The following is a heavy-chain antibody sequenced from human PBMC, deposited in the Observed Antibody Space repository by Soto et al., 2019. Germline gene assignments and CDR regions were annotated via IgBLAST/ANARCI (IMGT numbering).Heavy chain of an antibody. J-gene: IGHJ5*02. CDR2: IYYSGST. V-gene: IGHV4-59*01. Sequence: QVQLQESGPGLVKPSETLSLTCTVSGGSISSYYWSWIRQPPGKGLEWIGYIYYSGSTNYNPSLKSRVTTSVDTSKNQFSLKLSSVTAADTAVYYCARVGGAYYDILTGYLRFDPWGQGTLVTVSS. D-gene: IGHD3-9*01. CDR1: GGSISSYY. CDR3: ARVGGAYYDILTGYLRFDP.